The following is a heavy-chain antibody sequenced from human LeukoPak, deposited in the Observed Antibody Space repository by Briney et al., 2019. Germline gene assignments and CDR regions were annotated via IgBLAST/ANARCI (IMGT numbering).Heavy chain of an antibody. D-gene: IGHD3-10*01. CDR1: GYSVSGAFY. Sequence: VLTSETLSLTCAVSGYSVSGAFYWGWIRRPPGKGLEWIGSMFHSGSSFYNPSLKSRVSISLDTSNNQFSLKLYSVTAADTALYYCARHIYPDGSPFDSWGQGTLVSVTS. V-gene: IGHV4-38-2*01. CDR2: MFHSGSS. J-gene: IGHJ4*02. CDR3: ARHIYPDGSPFDS.